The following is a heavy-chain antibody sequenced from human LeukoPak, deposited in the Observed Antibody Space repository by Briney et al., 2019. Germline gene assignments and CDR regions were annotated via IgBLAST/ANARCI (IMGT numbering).Heavy chain of an antibody. J-gene: IGHJ6*03. D-gene: IGHD6-13*01. CDR2: ISSSSSTI. Sequence: GGSLRLSCAASGFTFSSYSMNWVRQAPGKGLEWASYISSSSSTIYYADSVKGRFTISRDNAKNSLYLQMNSLRAEDTAVYYCARGRATLSSSWYAVDYYYMDVWGKGTTVTVSS. V-gene: IGHV3-48*01. CDR1: GFTFSSYS. CDR3: ARGRATLSSSWYAVDYYYMDV.